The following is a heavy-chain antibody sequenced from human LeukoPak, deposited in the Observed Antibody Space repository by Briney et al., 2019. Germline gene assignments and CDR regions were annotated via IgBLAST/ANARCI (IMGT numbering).Heavy chain of an antibody. Sequence: SETLSLTCTVSGGSISSYYWSWIRQPPGKGLEWIGYIYYSGSTTYNPSLTSRVTISVDTSKNQSSLKLSSVTAADTAVYYCAREPLYVPGRRQGFDYWGQGTLVTVSS. CDR3: AREPLYVPGRRQGFDY. CDR2: IYYSGST. V-gene: IGHV4-59*01. J-gene: IGHJ4*02. CDR1: GGSISSYY. D-gene: IGHD2-2*02.